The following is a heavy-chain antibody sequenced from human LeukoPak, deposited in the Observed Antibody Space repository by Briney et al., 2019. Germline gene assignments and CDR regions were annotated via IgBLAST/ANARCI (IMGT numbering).Heavy chain of an antibody. V-gene: IGHV4-59*04. D-gene: IGHD1-26*01. CDR2: IYHSGLI. J-gene: IGHJ4*02. CDR3: MSSYLQGGYYFNS. CDR1: GGSISSYY. Sequence: SETLSLTCTVSGGSISSYYWSWIRQPPGKGLEWIANIYHSGLIYYNPSLKSRITISMDTSKNQFSLKLRSVTAADTAVYYCMSSYLQGGYYFNSWGQGTLVTVSS.